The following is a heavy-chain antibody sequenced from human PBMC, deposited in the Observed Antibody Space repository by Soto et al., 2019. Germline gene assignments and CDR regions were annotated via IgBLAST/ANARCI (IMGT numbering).Heavy chain of an antibody. CDR1: GYTFTSYG. CDR3: ARDRSPYYYDSSGYLVDP. CDR2: ISAYNGNT. V-gene: IGHV1-18*04. Sequence: QVQLVQSGAEVKKPGASVKVSCKASGYTFTSYGISWERQAPGQGLEWMGWISAYNGNTNSAQKVQGRVTMTTDTTTSQAYMELRSLRYDDTAVYYCARDRSPYYYDSSGYLVDPWGQGNLVTVSS. J-gene: IGHJ5*02. D-gene: IGHD3-22*01.